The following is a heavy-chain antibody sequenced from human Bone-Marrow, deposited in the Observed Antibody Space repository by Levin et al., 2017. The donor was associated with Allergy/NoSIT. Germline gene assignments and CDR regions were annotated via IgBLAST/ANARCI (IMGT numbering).Heavy chain of an antibody. J-gene: IGHJ3*02. CDR1: GFTFSSYW. CDR2: IKQDGSEK. CDR3: ASRNYYDSSGYISSAFDI. Sequence: GESLKISCAASGFTFSSYWMSWVRQAPGKGLEWVANIKQDGSEKYYVDSVKGRFTISRDNAKNSLYLQMNSLRAEDTAVYYCASRNYYDSSGYISSAFDIWGQGTMVTVSS. D-gene: IGHD3-22*01. V-gene: IGHV3-7*01.